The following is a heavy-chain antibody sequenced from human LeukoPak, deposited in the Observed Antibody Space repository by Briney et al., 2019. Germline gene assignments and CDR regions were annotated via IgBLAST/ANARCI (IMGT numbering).Heavy chain of an antibody. CDR3: AKDHYGDYVYY. Sequence: GGSLRLSCAASGFTYIDYAMNWVRQAPGKGLEWVSAISGSGGSTYYADSVKGRFTISRDNSKNTLYLQMNSLRAEDTAVYYCAKDHYGDYVYYWGQGTLVTVPS. V-gene: IGHV3-23*01. CDR2: ISGSGGST. D-gene: IGHD4-17*01. CDR1: GFTYIDYA. J-gene: IGHJ4*02.